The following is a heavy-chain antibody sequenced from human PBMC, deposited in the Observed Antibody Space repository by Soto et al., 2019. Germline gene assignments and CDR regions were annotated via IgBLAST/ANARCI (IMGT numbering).Heavy chain of an antibody. J-gene: IGHJ4*02. Sequence: GGSLRLSCAASGFSFRTYAMSWFRQAPGKGLEWVSALSGSGNKTYYADSVRGRFTISRDNSKNTLYLQMHSLRAEDTAVYYCAKALRLHFDYWGQGXVVTVYS. CDR2: LSGSGNKT. V-gene: IGHV3-23*01. D-gene: IGHD3-16*01. CDR1: GFSFRTYA. CDR3: AKALRLHFDY.